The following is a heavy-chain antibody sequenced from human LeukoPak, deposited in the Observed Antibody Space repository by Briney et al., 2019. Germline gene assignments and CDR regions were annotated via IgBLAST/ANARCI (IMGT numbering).Heavy chain of an antibody. J-gene: IGHJ4*02. CDR2: IYYSGST. V-gene: IGHV4-59*07. CDR3: ARGQRNYFRAVDD. CDR1: GASITTYY. Sequence: LDTLSLTCTVSGASITTYYWSWIRQPPVKGLERIGSIYYSGSTNYSPSLKSRVTMSVDTSKNQFSLRLTSVTAADTAVYYCARGQRNYFRAVDDWGQGPLVTVS. D-gene: IGHD1-7*01.